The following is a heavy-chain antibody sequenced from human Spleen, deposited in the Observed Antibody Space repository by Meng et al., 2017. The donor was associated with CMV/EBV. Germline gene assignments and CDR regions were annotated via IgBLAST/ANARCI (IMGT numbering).Heavy chain of an antibody. D-gene: IGHD2-15*01. V-gene: IGHV3-11*04. Sequence: DVELPPSDNYMGGFRQAPGKGLEWVSYISSGGSTIYYADSVKGRFTISRDNAKNSVYLQMNSLRAEDTAVYYCASNGGLAGRLLYYWGRGTLVTVSS. CDR3: ASNGGLAGRLLYY. CDR1: ELPPSDNY. CDR2: ISSGGSTI. J-gene: IGHJ4*02.